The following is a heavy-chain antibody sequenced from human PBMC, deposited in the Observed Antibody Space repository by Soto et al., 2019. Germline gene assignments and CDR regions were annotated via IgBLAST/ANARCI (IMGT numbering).Heavy chain of an antibody. CDR1: GFPVGNNY. V-gene: IGHV3-53*01. Sequence: HHGGPLRLSCAASGFPVGNNYMSWVRQAPGKGLEWVSLIYSTGTTKYADSVKGRFTVSRDNAKNMLYLQMNSLRAEDTAVYYCAKDGRGSGSHYNSFGYWGQGTLVTVSS. CDR2: IYSTGTT. J-gene: IGHJ4*02. CDR3: AKDGRGSGSHYNSFGY. D-gene: IGHD3-10*01.